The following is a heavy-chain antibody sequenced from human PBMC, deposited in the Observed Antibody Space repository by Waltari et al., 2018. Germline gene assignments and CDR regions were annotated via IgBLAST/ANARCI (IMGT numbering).Heavy chain of an antibody. V-gene: IGHV3-7*01. J-gene: IGHJ4*02. CDR2: INEDGSEK. D-gene: IGHD6-6*01. Sequence: EVKLVVSGGGLVQPGGSLRLSFAASGFLFRSYGMTWVRQAPGKGLEWVASINEDGSEKQYVDSVKGRFTISRDNAKNSLYLQMNSLRADDTAVYYCARDSTRRFDYWGQGTLVTVSS. CDR3: ARDSTRRFDY. CDR1: GFLFRSYG.